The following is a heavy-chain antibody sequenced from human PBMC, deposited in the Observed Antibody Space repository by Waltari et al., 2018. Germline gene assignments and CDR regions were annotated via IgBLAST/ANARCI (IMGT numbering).Heavy chain of an antibody. J-gene: IGHJ4*02. CDR2: ISWNSGSI. V-gene: IGHV3-9*03. CDR3: AKDISHYYDTYFFDY. CDR1: GFTFDDYA. D-gene: IGHD3-22*01. Sequence: EVQLVESGGGLVQPGRSLRLSCAASGFTFDDYAMHWVRQAPGKGLEWVSGISWNSGSIGYADSVKGRFTISRDNAKNSLYLQMNSLRAEDMALYYCAKDISHYYDTYFFDYWGQGTLVTVSS.